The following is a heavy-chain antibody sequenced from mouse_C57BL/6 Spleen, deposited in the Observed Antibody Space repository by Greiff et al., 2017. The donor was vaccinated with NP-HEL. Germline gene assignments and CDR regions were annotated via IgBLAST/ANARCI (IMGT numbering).Heavy chain of an antibody. J-gene: IGHJ2*01. CDR3: ARYYYPFYYFDY. CDR1: GYTFTSYW. D-gene: IGHD1-1*02. V-gene: IGHV1-55*01. CDR2: IYPGSGST. Sequence: QVQLQQPGAELVKPGASVKMSCKASGYTFTSYWITWVKQRPGQGLEWIGDIYPGSGSTNYNEKFKSKATLTVDTSSSTAYMQLSSRTSEDSAVYYCARYYYPFYYFDYWGQGTTLTVSS.